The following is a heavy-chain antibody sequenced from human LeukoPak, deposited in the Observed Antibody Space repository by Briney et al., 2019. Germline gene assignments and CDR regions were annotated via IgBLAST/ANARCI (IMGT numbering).Heavy chain of an antibody. CDR3: AREESVGATRAFDI. V-gene: IGHV1-69*13. J-gene: IGHJ3*02. CDR2: IIPIFGTA. D-gene: IGHD1-26*01. Sequence: ASVKVSCKASGGTFSSYAISWVRQAPGQGLEWMGGIIPIFGTANYAQKFQGRVTITADESTSTAHMELSSLRSEDTAVYYCAREESVGATRAFDIWGQGTMVTVSS. CDR1: GGTFSSYA.